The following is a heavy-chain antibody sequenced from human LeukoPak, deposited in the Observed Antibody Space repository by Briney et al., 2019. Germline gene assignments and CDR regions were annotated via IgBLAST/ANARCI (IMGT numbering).Heavy chain of an antibody. V-gene: IGHV5-51*01. J-gene: IGHJ5*02. CDR3: ARGYSSGWYSNWFDP. CDR2: IYPGDSDT. CDR1: GYVFATYW. D-gene: IGHD6-19*01. Sequence: GESLKISCKGSGYVFATYWIAWVRQMPGKGLEWMGIIYPGDSDTRYSPCFQGQVTISADRSISTAYLQWSSLKASDTAMYYCARGYSSGWYSNWFDPWGQGTLVTVSS.